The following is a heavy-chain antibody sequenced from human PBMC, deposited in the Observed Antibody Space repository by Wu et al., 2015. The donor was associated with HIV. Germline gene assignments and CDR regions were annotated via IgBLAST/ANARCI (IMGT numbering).Heavy chain of an antibody. J-gene: IGHJ3*01. CDR2: IIPIYDTS. CDR1: GGSFTSHA. D-gene: IGHD5-24*01. CDR3: ARDRDGRNYGSGFDL. Sequence: QVQLVQSGAEVKKPGSSVKVSCKASGGSFTSHAISWVRQAPVQGFELMGRIIPIYDTSDNAQKFQGRVTITVDDSRSTVYMELRGLTSGDTAIYYCARDRDGRNYGSGFDLWGQGTMVIISS. V-gene: IGHV1-69*13.